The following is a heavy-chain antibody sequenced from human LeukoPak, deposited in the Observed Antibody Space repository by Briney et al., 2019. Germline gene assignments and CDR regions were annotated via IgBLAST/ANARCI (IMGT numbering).Heavy chain of an antibody. CDR1: GVSISSSNSY. D-gene: IGHD3-22*01. CDR2: IYYSGNT. Sequence: PSETLSLTCTVSGVSISSSNSYWGWIRQPPGKGLEWIGSIYYSGNTYYNASLKSQVSISIDTSKSQFSLKLSSVTAADTAVYYCASYDSSGYEDYWGQGTLVTVSS. CDR3: ASYDSSGYEDY. V-gene: IGHV4-39*07. J-gene: IGHJ4*02.